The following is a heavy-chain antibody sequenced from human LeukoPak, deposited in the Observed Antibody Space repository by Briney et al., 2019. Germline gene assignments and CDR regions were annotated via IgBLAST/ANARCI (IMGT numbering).Heavy chain of an antibody. V-gene: IGHV1-18*01. Sequence: ASVTVSCKASGYTFTSYGIRWVRQAPGQGLEWMGWISAYNGNTNYAQKLQGRVTMTTDTSTSTAYMELRSLRSDDTAVYYCARETMAYYYDSSGYYPYDYWGQGTLVTVSS. J-gene: IGHJ4*02. CDR2: ISAYNGNT. D-gene: IGHD3-22*01. CDR1: GYTFTSYG. CDR3: ARETMAYYYDSSGYYPYDY.